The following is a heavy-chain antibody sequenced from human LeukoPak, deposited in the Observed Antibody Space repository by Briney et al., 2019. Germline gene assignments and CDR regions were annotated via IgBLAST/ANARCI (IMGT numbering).Heavy chain of an antibody. Sequence: PRASVQVSCQASGYTFTSYAMHWVRQAPGQRLEWMGWINAGNGNTKYSQKFQGRVTITRDTSASTAYMELSSLRSEDTAVYYCARSRFLEWLFHFDYWGQGTLVTVSS. J-gene: IGHJ4*02. CDR3: ARSRFLEWLFHFDY. CDR1: GYTFTSYA. D-gene: IGHD3-3*01. V-gene: IGHV1-3*01. CDR2: INAGNGNT.